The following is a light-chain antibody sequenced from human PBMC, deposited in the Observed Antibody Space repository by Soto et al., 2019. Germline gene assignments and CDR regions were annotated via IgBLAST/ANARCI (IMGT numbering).Light chain of an antibody. CDR2: AAS. J-gene: IGKJ4*01. CDR3: LQDYNYPLT. CDR1: QSIAIY. V-gene: IGKV1-6*01. Sequence: IQMTQSPSSLSASVGDRVTITCRASQSIAIYLNWYQQKHGKAPELLIYAASSLQSGVPSRFSGSGSGTDFTLTISSLQPEDFATYYCLQDYNYPLTFGGGTKVDIK.